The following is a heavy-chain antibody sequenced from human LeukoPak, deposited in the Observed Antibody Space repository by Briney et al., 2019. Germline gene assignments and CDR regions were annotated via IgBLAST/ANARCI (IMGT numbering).Heavy chain of an antibody. D-gene: IGHD3-3*01. CDR2: IKQDGSEK. V-gene: IGHV3-7*01. Sequence: GGSLRLSCEASGFTFTTYSLTWVRQAPGTGREWVANIKQDGSEKYYVDSVKGRFTISRDNAKNSLYLQMNSLRAEDTAVYYCARGINKDNIYDFWSGYYERDIKYYYYYYMDVWGKGTTVTVSS. CDR3: ARGINKDNIYDFWSGYYERDIKYYYYYYMDV. CDR1: GFTFTTYS. J-gene: IGHJ6*03.